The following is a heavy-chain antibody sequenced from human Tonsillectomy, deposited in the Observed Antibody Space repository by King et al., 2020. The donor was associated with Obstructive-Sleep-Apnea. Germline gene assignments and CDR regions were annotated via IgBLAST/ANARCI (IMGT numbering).Heavy chain of an antibody. D-gene: IGHD5-18*01. V-gene: IGHV1-46*03. Sequence: VQLVESGAEVKKPGASVKVSCKASGYTFTSYYMHWVRQAPGKGLEWMGIINPSGGSTSYAQKFQGRFTMTRDTSTSTVYMERSSLRSADTAVYYCARSTAMVTERLFDYWGQGTLVTVSS. CDR2: INPSGGST. J-gene: IGHJ4*02. CDR1: GYTFTSYY. CDR3: ARSTAMVTERLFDY.